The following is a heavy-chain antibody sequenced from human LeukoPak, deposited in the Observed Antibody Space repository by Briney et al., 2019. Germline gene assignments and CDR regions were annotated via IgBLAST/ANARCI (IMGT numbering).Heavy chain of an antibody. J-gene: IGHJ4*02. CDR3: VKDRSGYDYFDF. Sequence: GGSLRLSCSASGFTFSRYDMHWVRQAPGKGLEYVSAISSNGGSTYYADSVKGRFTISRDNSKNTLYLQMSSLRAEDTAVYYSVKDRSGYDYFDFWGQGTLVTASS. CDR1: GFTFSRYD. V-gene: IGHV3-64D*09. CDR2: ISSNGGST. D-gene: IGHD5-12*01.